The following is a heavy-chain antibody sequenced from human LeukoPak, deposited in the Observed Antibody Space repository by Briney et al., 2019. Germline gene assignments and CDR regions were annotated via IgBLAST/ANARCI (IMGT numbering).Heavy chain of an antibody. V-gene: IGHV1-24*01. Sequence: ASVKVSCKASGYTLTELSMHWVRQAPGKGLEWMGGFDPEDGETIYAQKFQGRVAMTEDTSTDTAYMELSSLRSEDTAVYYCATGYSSGWAQRPNSSDYWGQGTLVTVSS. J-gene: IGHJ4*02. CDR2: FDPEDGET. CDR1: GYTLTELS. CDR3: ATGYSSGWAQRPNSSDY. D-gene: IGHD6-19*01.